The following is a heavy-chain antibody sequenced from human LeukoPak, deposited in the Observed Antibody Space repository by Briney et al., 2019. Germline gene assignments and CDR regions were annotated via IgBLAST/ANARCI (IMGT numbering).Heavy chain of an antibody. CDR1: GFTFSSYG. Sequence: GGSLRLSCAASGFTFSSYGMHWVRQAPGKGLEWVAVIWYDGSNKYYADSVKGRFTISRDNSKNTLYLQMNSLRAEDTAVYYCAREVHYSGGSCYSNWFDPWGQGTLVTVSS. CDR2: IWYDGSNK. J-gene: IGHJ5*02. V-gene: IGHV3-33*01. CDR3: AREVHYSGGSCYSNWFDP. D-gene: IGHD2-15*01.